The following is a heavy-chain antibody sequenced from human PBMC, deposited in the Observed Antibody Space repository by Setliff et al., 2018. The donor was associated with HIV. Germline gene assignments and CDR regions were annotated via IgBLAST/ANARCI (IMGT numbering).Heavy chain of an antibody. CDR1: GYTFTSYG. J-gene: IGHJ5*02. V-gene: IGHV1-18*01. CDR3: ARYCSGGSCPGRFDP. Sequence: ASVKVSCKASGYTFTSYGISWVRQAPGQGLEWMGWISAYNGNTNYAQKLQGRVTMTTDTSTSTAYMELRSLRSDDTAVYYCARYCSGGSCPGRFDPWGQGTLITVSS. D-gene: IGHD2-15*01. CDR2: ISAYNGNT.